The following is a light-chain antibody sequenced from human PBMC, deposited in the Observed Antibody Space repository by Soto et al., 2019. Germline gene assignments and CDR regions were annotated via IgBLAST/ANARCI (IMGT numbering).Light chain of an antibody. CDR1: QSISSC. J-gene: IGKJ1*01. V-gene: IGKV1-5*01. CDR3: QPYNSYSRT. Sequence: DITMTQSPSTLSASVGDRVTITCRASQSISSCLAWYQQKPGKAPTLLIYDASNLDSGVPSRFSGSGSGTEFTLTISSLQPDDFATYYCQPYNSYSRTFGQGTKVDIK. CDR2: DAS.